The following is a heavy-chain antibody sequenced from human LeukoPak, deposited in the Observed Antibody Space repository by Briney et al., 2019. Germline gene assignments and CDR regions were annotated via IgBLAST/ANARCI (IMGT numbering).Heavy chain of an antibody. CDR2: VSGGGSGT. D-gene: IGHD3-22*01. V-gene: IGHV3-23*01. CDR1: GFPFSSYG. J-gene: IGHJ4*02. CDR3: ARDRSLYYYDGRGYYGY. Sequence: GGSLRLSCAGAGFPFSSYGMAWVRQAPGEGLEWASSVSGGGSGTYYADSVRGRFTISRDNDKNTLDLQMNSLRAEDTALYSCARDRSLYYYDGRGYYGYWGEGIVVTVPS.